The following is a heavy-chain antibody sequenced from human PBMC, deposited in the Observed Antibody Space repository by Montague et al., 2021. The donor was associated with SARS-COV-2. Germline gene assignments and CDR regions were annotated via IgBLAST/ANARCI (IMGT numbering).Heavy chain of an antibody. Sequence: SETLSLTCTVSGAFITSHYWSWIRQPPGKGLEWIGNVFSGGNSKYKPSLKSRVTLSVDTSKNQFSLKLTSVTTADTALYYCVRDLYCRSTACSGNAFDVWGQGTMVSVFS. CDR1: GAFITSHY. CDR2: VFSGGNS. CDR3: VRDLYCRSTACSGNAFDV. J-gene: IGHJ3*01. V-gene: IGHV4-59*11. D-gene: IGHD2-2*01.